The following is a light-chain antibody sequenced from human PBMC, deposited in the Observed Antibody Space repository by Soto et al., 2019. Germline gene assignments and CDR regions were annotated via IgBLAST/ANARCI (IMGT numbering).Light chain of an antibody. CDR3: AAWDDSLNEYG. CDR2: GNT. J-gene: IGLJ1*01. Sequence: QSVLTQAPSVSGTPGERITITCSGSSSNIGRNSVNWYQHLPGTAPKLLPHGNTHRPSGVPDRFSGCKSGTSASLAISGLQPEDEADYCCAAWDDSLNEYGFGDGTKVTVL. CDR1: SSNIGRNS. V-gene: IGLV1-44*01.